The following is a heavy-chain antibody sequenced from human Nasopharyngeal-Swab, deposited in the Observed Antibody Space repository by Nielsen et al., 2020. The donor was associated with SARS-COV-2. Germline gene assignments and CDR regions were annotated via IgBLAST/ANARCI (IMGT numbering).Heavy chain of an antibody. CDR2: IKQDGSEK. Sequence: GGSLRLSCAAYGFTFSSYWMSWVRQAPGKGLEWVANIKQDGSEKYYVDSVKGRFTISRDNAKNSLYLQMNSLRVEDTAVYYCARGSGGNSFRWVLGKTPAYYFDYWGQGTLVTVSS. V-gene: IGHV3-7*01. CDR3: ARGSGGNSFRWVLGKTPAYYFDY. J-gene: IGHJ4*02. CDR1: GFTFSSYW. D-gene: IGHD4-23*01.